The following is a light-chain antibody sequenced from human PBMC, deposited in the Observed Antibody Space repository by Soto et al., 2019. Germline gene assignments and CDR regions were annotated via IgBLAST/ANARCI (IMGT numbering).Light chain of an antibody. CDR1: QGIRND. J-gene: IGKJ1*01. CDR2: AAS. V-gene: IGKV1-6*01. CDR3: LQDYDYPRT. Sequence: AIQMTQSPSSLSASVGDRVTITCRASQGIRNDLGWYQQRPGKAPKLLIYAASSLQSWVPSRFSGSGSGTDFTLTISSLQPEDFGTYYCLQDYDYPRTFGQGTKVDIK.